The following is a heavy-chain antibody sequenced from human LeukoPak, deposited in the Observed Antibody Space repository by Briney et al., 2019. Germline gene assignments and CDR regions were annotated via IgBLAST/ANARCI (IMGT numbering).Heavy chain of an antibody. J-gene: IGHJ5*02. V-gene: IGHV4-39*01. CDR1: GGSISSSSYF. CDR3: ARGSEYSSSSDH. Sequence: PSETLSLTCTVSGGSISSSSYFWAWIRQPPGKGLEWIGSIYYSGSAYYNPSFKSRVAISIDTSKNQFSLKLSSVTAADTAVYYCARGSEYSSSSDHWGQGTLVTVSS. D-gene: IGHD6-6*01. CDR2: IYYSGSA.